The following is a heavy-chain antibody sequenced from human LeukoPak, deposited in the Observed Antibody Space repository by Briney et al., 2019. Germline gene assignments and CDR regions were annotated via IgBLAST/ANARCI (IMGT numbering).Heavy chain of an antibody. Sequence: KPSETLSLTCTVSGYSISSGYYWGWIRQPPGKGLEWIGYIYYSGSTNYNPSLKSRVTISVDTSKNQFSLKLSSVTAADTAVYYCARVADFAPYYYYGMDVWGQGTTVTVSS. CDR3: ARVADFAPYYYYGMDV. D-gene: IGHD3-3*01. V-gene: IGHV4-61*01. J-gene: IGHJ6*02. CDR1: GYSISSGYY. CDR2: IYYSGST.